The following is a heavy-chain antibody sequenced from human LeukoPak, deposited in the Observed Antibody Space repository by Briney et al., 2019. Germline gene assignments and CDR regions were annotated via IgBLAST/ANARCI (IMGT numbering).Heavy chain of an antibody. CDR1: GFTVSNKY. CDR2: IYSGGST. CDR3: ARDRGVGTNLGFDY. D-gene: IGHD1-26*01. J-gene: IGHJ4*02. Sequence: PGGSLRLSCAASGFTVSNKYMSWVRQAPGEGLEWVSVIYSGGSTYYADSVKGRFTISRDNSKNTIYLQMNSLRAEDTAVYYCARDRGVGTNLGFDYWGQGTLVTVSS. V-gene: IGHV3-53*01.